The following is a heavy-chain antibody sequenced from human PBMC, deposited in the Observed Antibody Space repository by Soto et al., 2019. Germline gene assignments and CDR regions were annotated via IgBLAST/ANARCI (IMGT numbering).Heavy chain of an antibody. CDR1: GFTFSSYA. CDR2: ISGSGGST. Sequence: GGSLRLSCAASGFTFSSYAMSWVRQAPGKGLEWVSAISGSGGSTYYADSVKGRFTISRDNSKNTLYLQMNSLRAEDTAVYYCAKDPNFVVTAIIDYWGQGTLVTVSS. CDR3: AKDPNFVVTAIIDY. V-gene: IGHV3-23*01. J-gene: IGHJ4*02. D-gene: IGHD2-21*02.